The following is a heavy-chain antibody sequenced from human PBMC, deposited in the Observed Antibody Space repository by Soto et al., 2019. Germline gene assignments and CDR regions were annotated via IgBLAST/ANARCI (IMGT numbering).Heavy chain of an antibody. CDR1: GFIFSDYY. CDR3: ARRYSRSSNYYSYYMDV. V-gene: IGHV3-11*01. D-gene: IGHD6-6*01. J-gene: IGHJ6*03. CDR2: ISSSGSTI. Sequence: GGSLRLSCAASGFIFSDYYMSWIRQAPGKGLEWVSYISSSGSTIYYADSVKGRFTISRDNAKNSLYLQMNSLRAEDTAVYYCARRYSRSSNYYSYYMDVWGKGTTVTVSS.